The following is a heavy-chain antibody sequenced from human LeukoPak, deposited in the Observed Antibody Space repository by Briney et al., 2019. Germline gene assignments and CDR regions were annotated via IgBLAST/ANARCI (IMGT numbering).Heavy chain of an antibody. CDR1: GGTFSSYA. J-gene: IGHJ4*02. CDR2: IIPIFGTA. V-gene: IGHV1-69*13. Sequence: SVKVSCKASGGTFSSYAISWVRQAPGQRLEWMGGIIPIFGTANYAQKFQGRVTITADESTSTAYMELSSLRSEDTAVYYCARGGVVTTTPFDYWGQGTLVTVSS. CDR3: ARGGVVTTTPFDY. D-gene: IGHD2-21*02.